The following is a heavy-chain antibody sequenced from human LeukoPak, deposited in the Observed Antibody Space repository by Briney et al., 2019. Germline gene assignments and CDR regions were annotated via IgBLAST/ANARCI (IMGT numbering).Heavy chain of an antibody. CDR1: GFTFNNYG. CDR2: MWYDGSNK. J-gene: IGHJ4*02. CDR3: AKDTPLRIVVVPAAMGY. V-gene: IGHV3-30*02. Sequence: GGSLRLSCAASGFTFNNYGMHWVRQAPGKGLEWVAFMWYDGSNKYYADSVKGRFTISRDNSKNTLYLQMSSLRAEDTAVYYCAKDTPLRIVVVPAAMGYWGQGTLVTVSS. D-gene: IGHD2-2*01.